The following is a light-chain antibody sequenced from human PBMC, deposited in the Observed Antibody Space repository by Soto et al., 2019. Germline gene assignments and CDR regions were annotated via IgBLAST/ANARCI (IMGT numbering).Light chain of an antibody. J-gene: IGKJ1*01. CDR2: GAS. Sequence: EIVMTQSPATLSVSPGERATLSCRASQSVSSNLVWYQQKPGQAPRVLIYGASTRATGIPARFSGSRSGTEFTLTISSLQSEDFAVYYCQHYNNWPRTFGQGTKVEIK. CDR1: QSVSSN. CDR3: QHYNNWPRT. V-gene: IGKV3-15*01.